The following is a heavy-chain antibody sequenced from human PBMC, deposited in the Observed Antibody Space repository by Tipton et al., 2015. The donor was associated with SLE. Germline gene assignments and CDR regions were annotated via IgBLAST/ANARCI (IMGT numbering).Heavy chain of an antibody. CDR2: ISYDGSNK. CDR1: GFTFSSYA. J-gene: IGHJ6*03. V-gene: IGHV3-30-3*01. Sequence: SLRLSCAASGFTFSSYAMHWVRQAPGKGLEWVAVISYDGSNKYYADSVKGRFTISRDNSKNTLYLQMNSLRAEDTAVYYCLYYYMDVWGKGTTVTVSS. CDR3: LYYYMDV.